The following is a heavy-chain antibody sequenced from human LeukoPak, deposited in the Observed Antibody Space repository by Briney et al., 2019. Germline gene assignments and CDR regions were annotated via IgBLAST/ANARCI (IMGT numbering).Heavy chain of an antibody. Sequence: GGSLRLSCAASGFTFNDYWMSWVRQAPGKGLEWVADIKKGGSETHYVDSVRGRFTISRDNAKNSLYLQMNSPRVEDTAVYYCARAIGIWSGYSYWGQGTLVTVSS. J-gene: IGHJ4*02. CDR1: GFTFNDYW. D-gene: IGHD3-3*01. CDR3: ARAIGIWSGYSY. CDR2: IKKGGSET. V-gene: IGHV3-7*04.